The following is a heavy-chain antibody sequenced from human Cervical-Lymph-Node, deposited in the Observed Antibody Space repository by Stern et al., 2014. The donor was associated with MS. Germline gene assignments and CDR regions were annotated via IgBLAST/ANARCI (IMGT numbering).Heavy chain of an antibody. J-gene: IGHJ3*02. CDR2: IYPGDSDT. V-gene: IGHV5-51*01. CDR3: VISYYENRGDACDI. D-gene: IGHD3-10*01. CDR1: GYNFANYW. Sequence: EVQLVQSGAEVMKPGESLKMSCKGSGYNFANYWLAWVRQMPGKGLEWMGSIYPGDSDTRYSPSFQGQVTISADKSINTAYLQWNSLKASDTAKYFCVISYYENRGDACDIWGQGTMVIVSS.